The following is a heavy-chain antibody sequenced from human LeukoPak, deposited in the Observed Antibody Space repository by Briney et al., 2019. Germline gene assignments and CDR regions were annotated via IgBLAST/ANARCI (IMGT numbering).Heavy chain of an antibody. V-gene: IGHV1-69*13. D-gene: IGHD5-18*01. CDR2: IIPIFGTA. J-gene: IGHJ5*02. CDR1: GGTFISYA. Sequence: SVKVSCKASGGTFISYAISWVRQAPGQGLEWMGGIIPIFGTANYAQKFQGRVTITADESTSTDYMELSSLRSEDTAVYYCAREGSGYRYGPDNWFDPWGQGTLVTVSS. CDR3: AREGSGYRYGPDNWFDP.